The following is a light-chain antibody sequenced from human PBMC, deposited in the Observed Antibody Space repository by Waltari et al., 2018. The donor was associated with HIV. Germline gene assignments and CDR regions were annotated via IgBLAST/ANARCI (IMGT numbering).Light chain of an antibody. CDR3: CSYAGSSAFV. J-gene: IGLJ1*01. V-gene: IGLV2-23*02. Sequence: QSALTQPASVSGSPGQSITISCTGTSSDVGSYNIVSWYQHHPGKAPTLMIFEVTKRPSRVSNGVTGYKSGNTASLTISGLQADDEADYYCCSYAGSSAFVFGTGTKVTVL. CDR2: EVT. CDR1: SSDVGSYNI.